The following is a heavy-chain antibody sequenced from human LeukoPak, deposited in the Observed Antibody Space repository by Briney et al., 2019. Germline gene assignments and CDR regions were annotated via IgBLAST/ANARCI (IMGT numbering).Heavy chain of an antibody. J-gene: IGHJ3*02. V-gene: IGHV4-31*03. CDR2: IYYSGST. CDR1: GGSISSGGYY. Sequence: SETLSLTCTVSGGSISSGGYYWSWIRQHPGKGLEWIGYIYYSGSTYYNPPLKSRVTISVDTSKNQFSLKLSSVTAADTAVYYCAKAHFWSGYSLPVAFDIWGQGTMVTVSS. CDR3: AKAHFWSGYSLPVAFDI. D-gene: IGHD3-3*02.